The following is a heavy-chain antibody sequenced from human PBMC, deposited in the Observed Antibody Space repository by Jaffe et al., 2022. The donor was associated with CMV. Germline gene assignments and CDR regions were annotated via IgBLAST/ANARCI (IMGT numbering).Heavy chain of an antibody. V-gene: IGHV3-9*01. CDR3: AKDTTGYYGSGSPFHYGMDV. J-gene: IGHJ6*02. CDR2: VNWDSGKI. CDR1: GFTFDNYA. D-gene: IGHD3-10*01. Sequence: EVQLVESGGGLVQPGRSLRLSCATSGFTFDNYALHWVRQAPEKGLEWVSGVNWDSGKIDYADSVRGRFTISRDNAKSSLYLHMNSLEPADTAIYYCAKDTTGYYGSGSPFHYGMDVWGQGTTVIVSS.